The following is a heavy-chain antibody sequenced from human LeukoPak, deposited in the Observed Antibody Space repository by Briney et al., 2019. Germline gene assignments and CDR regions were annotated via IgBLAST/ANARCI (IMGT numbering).Heavy chain of an antibody. V-gene: IGHV4-59*01. CDR3: AREAAGEVNY. CDR1: GGSISSYY. CDR2: IYYSGST. Sequence: SETLSLTCTVSGGSISSYYWSWIRQPPGKGLEWIGYIYYSGSTNYNPSLKSRVTISVDTSKNQFPLKLSSVTAADTAVYYCAREAAGEVNYWGQGTLVTVSS. J-gene: IGHJ4*02. D-gene: IGHD3-16*01.